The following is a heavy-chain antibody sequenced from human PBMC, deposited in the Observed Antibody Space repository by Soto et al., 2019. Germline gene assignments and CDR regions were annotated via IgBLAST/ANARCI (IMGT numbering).Heavy chain of an antibody. CDR2: ISPDGGNV. Sequence: QVQLVESGGGLVNPGGSLRLSCAASGFTFRDYYMTWLRQAPGKGLEWVSYISPDGGNVYYADSVKGRFTISRDNAKNSLYLQMNNLGAEDTAFYYCAKDIVPPVLHFDYWGQGTLVTVSS. V-gene: IGHV3-11*01. CDR1: GFTFRDYY. CDR3: AKDIVPPVLHFDY. D-gene: IGHD1-26*01. J-gene: IGHJ4*02.